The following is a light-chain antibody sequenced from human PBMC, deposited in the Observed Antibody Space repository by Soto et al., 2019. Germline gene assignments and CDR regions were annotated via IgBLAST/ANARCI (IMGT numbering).Light chain of an antibody. J-gene: IGKJ2*01. V-gene: IGKV3-11*01. CDR1: RGIDTY. CDR3: QQYNSYSNT. Sequence: EIVLTQSPATLSLSPGERATLSCRASRGIDTYLAWYQQKRGQAPRLLIYDASNRTTGIPARFSGGGSGTEFTLTISNLQPDDFATYYCQQYNSYSNTFGQGTKVDIK. CDR2: DAS.